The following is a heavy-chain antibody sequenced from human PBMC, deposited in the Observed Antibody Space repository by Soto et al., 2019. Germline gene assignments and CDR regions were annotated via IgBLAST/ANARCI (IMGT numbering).Heavy chain of an antibody. CDR2: INAGNGNT. J-gene: IGHJ6*02. D-gene: IGHD3-22*01. CDR3: ARVGYYYDSSGYHYYGMDV. CDR1: GYTFTSYA. V-gene: IGHV1-3*01. Sequence: ASVNVSCKASGYTFTSYAMHWVRQAPGQRLDWMGWINAGNGNTKYSQKFQGRVTITRDTSASTAYMELSSLRSEDTAVYYCARVGYYYDSSGYHYYGMDVWGQGTTVTVSS.